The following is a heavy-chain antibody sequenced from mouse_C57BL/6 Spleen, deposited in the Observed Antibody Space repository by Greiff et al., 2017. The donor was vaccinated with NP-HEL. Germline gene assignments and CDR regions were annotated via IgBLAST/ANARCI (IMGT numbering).Heavy chain of an antibody. Sequence: VKLQESGAELVRPGASVTLSCKASGYTFTDYEMHWVKQTPVHGLEWIGAIDPETGGTAYNQKFKGKAILTADKSSSTAYMELRSLTSEDSAVYYCTRPRGYGRSYGYFDVWGTGTTVTVSS. D-gene: IGHD1-1*01. CDR3: TRPRGYGRSYGYFDV. CDR2: IDPETGGT. CDR1: GYTFTDYE. J-gene: IGHJ1*03. V-gene: IGHV1-15*01.